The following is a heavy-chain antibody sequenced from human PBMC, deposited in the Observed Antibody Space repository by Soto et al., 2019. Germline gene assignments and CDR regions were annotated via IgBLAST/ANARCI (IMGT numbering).Heavy chain of an antibody. CDR3: ARTFDTITYYFDY. V-gene: IGHV3-30-3*01. J-gene: IGHJ4*02. CDR1: DFSFSSYA. CDR2: ISFDGNII. D-gene: IGHD3-9*01. Sequence: QSGGSLRLSCAASDFSFSSYAMHWIRQAPGKGPEWLAVISFDGNIIQYADSVKGRFIISRDNSKNTLYLQMNSLRGDDTAVYYCARTFDTITYYFDYWGQGTLVTVSS.